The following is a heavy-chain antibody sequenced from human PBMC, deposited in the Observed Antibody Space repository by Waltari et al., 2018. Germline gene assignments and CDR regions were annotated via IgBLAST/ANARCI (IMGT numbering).Heavy chain of an antibody. D-gene: IGHD1-7*01. CDR1: GFTFSSYE. CDR2: ISSSGSTI. CDR3: AREQTGTTLD. J-gene: IGHJ4*02. Sequence: EVQLVESGGGLVQPGGSLRLSCAASGFTFSSYELNWVRQAPGKGLAWVSYISSSGSTIYYADSVKGRFTISRDNAKNSLYLQMNSLRAEDTAVYYCAREQTGTTLDWGQGTLVTVSS. V-gene: IGHV3-48*03.